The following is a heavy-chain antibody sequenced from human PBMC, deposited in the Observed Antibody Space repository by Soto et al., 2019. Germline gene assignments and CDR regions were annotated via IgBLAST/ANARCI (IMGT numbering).Heavy chain of an antibody. CDR3: AKDGSHNFDD. CDR2: ISDSSSYT. D-gene: IGHD1-26*01. CDR1: GFTFSSYS. V-gene: IGHV3-21*05. J-gene: IGHJ4*02. Sequence: GGSLRLSCVASGFTFSSYSMSWVRQAPGKGLEWVSYISDSSSYTNYADSVKGRFTISRDNAKNSLYLQMNSLRAEDTAVYYCAKDGSHNFDDWGQGTLVTVSS.